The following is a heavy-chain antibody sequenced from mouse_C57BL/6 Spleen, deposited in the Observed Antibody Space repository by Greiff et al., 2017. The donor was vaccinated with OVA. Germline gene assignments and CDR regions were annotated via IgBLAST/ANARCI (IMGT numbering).Heavy chain of an antibody. D-gene: IGHD5-2*01. V-gene: IGHV1-69*01. J-gene: IGHJ3*01. CDR3: ARWGEYACAY. CDR2: IDPSDSYT. CDR1: GYTFTSYW. Sequence: QVQLQQPGAELVMPGASVKLSCKASGYTFTSYWMHWVKQRPGQGLEWIGEIDPSDSYTNYNQKFKGKSTLTVDKSSSTAYMQLNSLTSEDSAVYYCARWGEYACAYWGQGTLVTVSA.